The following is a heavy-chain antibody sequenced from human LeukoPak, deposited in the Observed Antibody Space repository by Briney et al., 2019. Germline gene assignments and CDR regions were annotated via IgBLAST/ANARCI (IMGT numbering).Heavy chain of an antibody. D-gene: IGHD4-17*01. CDR2: INPSGGST. V-gene: IGHV1-46*01. CDR1: GYTFTSYY. J-gene: IGHJ5*02. CDR3: ARDSTVTTFRGCVDP. Sequence: ASVKVSCKASGYTFTSYYVHWVRQAPGQGLEWMGVINPSGGSTNYAQKFQGRVTMTGDTSTSTVYMEMSSLRSEDTAVYYCARDSTVTTFRGCVDPWGQGTLVTVSS.